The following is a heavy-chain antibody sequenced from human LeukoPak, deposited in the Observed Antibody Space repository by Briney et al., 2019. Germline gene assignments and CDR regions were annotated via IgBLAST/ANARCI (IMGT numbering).Heavy chain of an antibody. CDR3: AKSRSSSWFLDY. Sequence: PGGSLRLSCGASGFTFSSYAMSWVRQAPGKGLEWVSAISGSGGSTYYADSVKGRFTISRDNSKNTLYLQMNSLRAEDTAVYYCAKSRSSSWFLDYWGQGTLVTVSS. D-gene: IGHD6-13*01. J-gene: IGHJ4*02. CDR1: GFTFSSYA. V-gene: IGHV3-23*01. CDR2: ISGSGGST.